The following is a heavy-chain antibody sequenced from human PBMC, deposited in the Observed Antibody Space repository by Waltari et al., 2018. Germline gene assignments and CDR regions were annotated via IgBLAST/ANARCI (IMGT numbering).Heavy chain of an antibody. D-gene: IGHD3-22*01. CDR2: FDPEDGET. CDR1: GYPLTEFS. CDR3: ATTFTMIRRVDRGGMDV. V-gene: IGHV1-24*01. Sequence: QVQLVQSGAEVKKPGASVKVSCKVSGYPLTEFSMHWVRQSPGQGLEWMGGFDPEDGETIYAQKFQGRVTMTEDTSTDTAYMELSSLRSEDTAVYYCATTFTMIRRVDRGGMDVWGQGTTVTVSS. J-gene: IGHJ6*02.